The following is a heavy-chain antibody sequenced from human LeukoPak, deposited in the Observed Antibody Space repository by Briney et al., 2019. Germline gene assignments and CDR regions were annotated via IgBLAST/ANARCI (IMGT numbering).Heavy chain of an antibody. V-gene: IGHV3-21*04. CDR3: ARGSVVTFDY. CDR2: ISRTSESI. D-gene: IGHD4-23*01. CDR1: GFTFNMYS. J-gene: IGHJ4*02. Sequence: GGSLRLSCAASGFTFNMYSMSWVRQAPGKGLEWVSIISRTSESIFYADSVKGRFTISRDNSKNTLYLQMHSLRAEDTAVYYCARGSVVTFDYWGQGTLVTVSS.